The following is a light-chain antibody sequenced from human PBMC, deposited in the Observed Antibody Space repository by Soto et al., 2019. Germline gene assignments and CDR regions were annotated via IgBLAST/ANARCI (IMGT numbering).Light chain of an antibody. Sequence: QSVLTQPASVSGSPGQSITISCTGNYSDVGSWNLVSWYQQYPGKAPKLVIFGVSERPSGISNRFSGSKSGNTASLTIFGLQAEDEAVYYCCSYAGPSTFVMFGGGTKLTVL. V-gene: IGLV2-23*02. CDR1: YSDVGSWNL. CDR2: GVS. J-gene: IGLJ3*02. CDR3: CSYAGPSTFVM.